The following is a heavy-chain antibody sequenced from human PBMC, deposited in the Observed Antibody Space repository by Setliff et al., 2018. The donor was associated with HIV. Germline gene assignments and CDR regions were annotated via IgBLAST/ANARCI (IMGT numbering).Heavy chain of an antibody. CDR3: ARDAQPGTVTIFGVVTYFDS. V-gene: IGHV1-2*02. J-gene: IGHJ4*02. CDR1: GYLFTDYF. CDR2: IAPNNGDT. D-gene: IGHD3-3*01. Sequence: GASVKVSCKASGYLFTDYFIHWVRQAPGQGLEWMGWIAPNNGDTRIQYRFQGRVTMTRDTSNNTAYMELSSLKSDDSGVYYCARDAQPGTVTIFGVVTYFDSWGRGTLVTVSS.